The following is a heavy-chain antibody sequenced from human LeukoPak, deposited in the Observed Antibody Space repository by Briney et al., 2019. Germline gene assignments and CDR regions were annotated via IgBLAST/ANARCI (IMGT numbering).Heavy chain of an antibody. CDR2: IRYDGSDK. CDR1: GFTFTTYG. V-gene: IGHV3-30*02. J-gene: IGHJ5*02. D-gene: IGHD2-21*01. Sequence: GGSLRLSCEASGFTFTTYGMHWVRQVPGKGLEWVAFIRYDGSDKYYVDSVKGRFTISRDNARSTLYLQMNSLRAEDTAVYYCAKDYSPSFYPLGQGNLVTVSS. CDR3: AKDYSPSFYP.